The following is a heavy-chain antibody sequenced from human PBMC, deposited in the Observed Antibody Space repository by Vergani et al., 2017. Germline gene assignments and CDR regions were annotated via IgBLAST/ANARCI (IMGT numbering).Heavy chain of an antibody. D-gene: IGHD3-22*01. V-gene: IGHV4-31*03. CDR2: IYYSGST. Sequence: QVQLQESGPGLVKPSQTLSLTCTVSGGSISSGGYYWSWIRQHPGKGLEWIGYIYYSGSTYYNPSLKSRVTISVDTSKNQFSLKLSSVTAADTAVYYCARDRDSSGSDAFEIWGQGTMVTVSS. CDR1: GGSISSGGYY. J-gene: IGHJ3*02. CDR3: ARDRDSSGSDAFEI.